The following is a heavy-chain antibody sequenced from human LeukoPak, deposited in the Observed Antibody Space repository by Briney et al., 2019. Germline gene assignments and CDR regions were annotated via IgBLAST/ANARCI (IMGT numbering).Heavy chain of an antibody. D-gene: IGHD2-2*01. CDR2: IYYSGST. CDR1: GGSISSSSYY. Sequence: PSETLSLTCTVSGGSISSSSYYWGWIRQPPGKGLEWIGSIYYSGSTYYNPSLKSRVTISVDTSKNQFSLKLSSVTAADTAVYYCARATINCSSTSCYLFDYWGQGTLVTVSS. J-gene: IGHJ4*02. CDR3: ARATINCSSTSCYLFDY. V-gene: IGHV4-39*01.